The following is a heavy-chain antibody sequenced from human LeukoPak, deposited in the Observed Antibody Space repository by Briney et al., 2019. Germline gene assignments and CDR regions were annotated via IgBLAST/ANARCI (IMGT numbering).Heavy chain of an antibody. Sequence: GGSLRLSCVDSGYTFTNAWMSWVRQAPGKGLEWIGRIKSKTDGETTNYAEPVRGRFTISRDDSKSAVYLQMNSLKIEDTAVYYCTTDLGTYYHGSQRLIPIDYWGQGTLVTVSS. CDR2: IKSKTDGETT. CDR3: TTDLGTYYHGSQRLIPIDY. V-gene: IGHV3-15*01. D-gene: IGHD3-10*01. CDR1: GYTFTNAW. J-gene: IGHJ4*02.